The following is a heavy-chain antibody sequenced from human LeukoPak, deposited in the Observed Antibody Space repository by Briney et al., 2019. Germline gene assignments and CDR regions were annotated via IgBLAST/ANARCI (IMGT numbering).Heavy chain of an antibody. Sequence: SGPTLVKPSETLSLTCTVSGGSISSYYWSWIRQPPGKGLEWIGYIYYSGSTNYNPSLRSRVTISVDTSKNQFSLKLSSVTAADTAVYYCARRYCSGGSCYSAFDIWGQGTMVTVSS. J-gene: IGHJ3*02. CDR1: GGSISSYY. CDR2: IYYSGST. V-gene: IGHV4-59*01. D-gene: IGHD2-15*01. CDR3: ARRYCSGGSCYSAFDI.